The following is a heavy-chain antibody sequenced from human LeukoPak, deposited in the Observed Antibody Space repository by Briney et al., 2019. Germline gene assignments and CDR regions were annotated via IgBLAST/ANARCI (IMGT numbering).Heavy chain of an antibody. Sequence: PGGSLRLSCAASGFTFSSYSMNWVRQAPGKGLEWVSSISSSSSYIYYADSVKGRFTISRDNAKNSLYLQMNSLRAEDTAVYYCARDIKRNDAFDIWGQGTMVTVSS. CDR2: ISSSSSYI. J-gene: IGHJ3*02. CDR3: ARDIKRNDAFDI. CDR1: GFTFSSYS. D-gene: IGHD3-10*01. V-gene: IGHV3-21*01.